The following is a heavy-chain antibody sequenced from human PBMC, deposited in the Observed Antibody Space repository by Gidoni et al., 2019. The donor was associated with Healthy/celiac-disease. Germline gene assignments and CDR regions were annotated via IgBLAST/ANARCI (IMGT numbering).Heavy chain of an antibody. D-gene: IGHD6-13*01. CDR2: INHSGST. Sequence: QVQLQQWGAGLLKPSETLSLTCAVYGGSFSGYYWSWIRQPPGKGLEWIGEINHSGSTNYNPSLKSRVTISVDTSKNQFSLKLSSVTAADTAVYYWARGGRGSSWYRMNWFDPWGQGTLVTVSS. CDR3: ARGGRGSSWYRMNWFDP. V-gene: IGHV4-34*01. J-gene: IGHJ5*02. CDR1: GGSFSGYY.